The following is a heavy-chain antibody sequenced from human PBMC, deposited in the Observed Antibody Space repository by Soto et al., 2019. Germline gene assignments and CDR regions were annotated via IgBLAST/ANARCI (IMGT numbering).Heavy chain of an antibody. CDR3: ARVGPVTSVHWDY. J-gene: IGHJ4*02. D-gene: IGHD3-3*01. V-gene: IGHV4-34*01. CDR2: SNHSGST. Sequence: QVQLQQWGAGLVKPSETLSLTCAVSGASFSGYYWSWIRKPPGKGLEWVGESNHSGSTNYNPSLKSRVTISVDTSKNQFSLKLCSVTAADTAVYYCARVGPVTSVHWDYWGQGTLVAVSS. CDR1: GASFSGYY.